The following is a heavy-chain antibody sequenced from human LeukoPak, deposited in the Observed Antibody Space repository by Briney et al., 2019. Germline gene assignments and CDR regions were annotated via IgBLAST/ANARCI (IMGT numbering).Heavy chain of an antibody. CDR3: ARSLGYYYDSSGYYPNWFDP. Sequence: SVKVSCKASGGTFSSFAISWVRQAPGQGLEWMGRIIPIFGTANYAQKFQGRVTITTDESTSTAYMELSSLRSEDTAVYYCARSLGYYYDSSGYYPNWFDPWGQGTLVTVSS. V-gene: IGHV1-69*05. CDR2: IIPIFGTA. CDR1: GGTFSSFA. D-gene: IGHD3-22*01. J-gene: IGHJ5*02.